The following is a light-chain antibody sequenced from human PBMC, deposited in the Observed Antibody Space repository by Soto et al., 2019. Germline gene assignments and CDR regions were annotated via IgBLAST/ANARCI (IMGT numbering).Light chain of an antibody. CDR2: KAC. J-gene: IGKJ1*01. CDR3: QQYNSFPT. CDR1: QSISSW. V-gene: IGKV1-5*03. Sequence: DIQMTQSPSTLSASVGDRVTITCRASQSISSWLAWYQQKPGKAPKLLIYKACSLESGVASRFSGSGSGTEFTLTISSLQPDDFATYYCQQYNSFPTFGQGTKVEIK.